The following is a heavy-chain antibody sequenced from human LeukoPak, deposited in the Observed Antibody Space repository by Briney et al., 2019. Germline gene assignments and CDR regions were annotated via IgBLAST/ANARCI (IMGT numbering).Heavy chain of an antibody. CDR2: ISAYNGNT. Sequence: GASVKVSCKASGYTFTSYGISWVRQAPGQGLEWMGWISAYNGNTNYAQKLQGRVTMTTDTSTSTAYMELRSLRSDDTAVYYCASLYCSSTSCYGPWDAFDIWGQGTMVTVSS. D-gene: IGHD2-2*01. CDR1: GYTFTSYG. V-gene: IGHV1-18*01. J-gene: IGHJ3*02. CDR3: ASLYCSSTSCYGPWDAFDI.